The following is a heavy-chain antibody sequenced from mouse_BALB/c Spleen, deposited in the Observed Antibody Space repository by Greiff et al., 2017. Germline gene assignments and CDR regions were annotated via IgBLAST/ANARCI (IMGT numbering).Heavy chain of an antibody. V-gene: IGHV5-6*01. CDR2: ISSGGSYT. D-gene: IGHD2-3*01. CDR3: ARHVVYDGYSLDY. Sequence: EVKLVESGGDLVKPGGSLKLSCAASGFTFSSYGMSWVRQTPGKRLEWVATISSGGSYTYYPDSVKGRFTISRDNAKNTLYLQMSSLKSEDTAMYYCARHVVYDGYSLDYWGQGTTLTVSS. CDR1: GFTFSSYG. J-gene: IGHJ2*01.